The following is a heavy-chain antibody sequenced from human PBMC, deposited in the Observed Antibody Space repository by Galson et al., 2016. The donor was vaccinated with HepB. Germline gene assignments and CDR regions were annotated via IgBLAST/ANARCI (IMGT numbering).Heavy chain of an antibody. J-gene: IGHJ6*02. D-gene: IGHD3-10*01. CDR2: INPSGGAT. V-gene: IGHV1-46*01. CDR3: ARTEGFGDPNGMDV. CDR1: GYTFSNYY. Sequence: SVKVSCKASGYTFSNYYMNWVRKAPGQGLEWLGIINPSGGATSFAQQFQGRVTMTRDTSTSTVYMELSSLRSEDTAMYYCARTEGFGDPNGMDVWGQGTTVTVAS.